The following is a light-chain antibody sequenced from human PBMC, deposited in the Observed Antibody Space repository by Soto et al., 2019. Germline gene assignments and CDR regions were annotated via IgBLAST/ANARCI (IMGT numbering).Light chain of an antibody. Sequence: ELVMTQSPPTLSVSPGERATLSCRASQSVTSNLAWYQQKPGQAPRLLIYGASTRATGIPARFSGGGSGTEFTLTISSLQSEDFAVYYCQQYDNWPLFTFGQGTKLQIK. CDR3: QQYDNWPLFT. CDR2: GAS. CDR1: QSVTSN. V-gene: IGKV3-15*01. J-gene: IGKJ2*01.